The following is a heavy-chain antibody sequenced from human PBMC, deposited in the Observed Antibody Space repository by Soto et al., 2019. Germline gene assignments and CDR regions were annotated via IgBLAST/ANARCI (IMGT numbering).Heavy chain of an antibody. J-gene: IGHJ4*02. Sequence: ASVKVSCKASGYTFTSFEINWVRQAAGQGLEWMGWMNPNSGNTGYTQKFQGRVTMTRNTSINTAYLELTGLTSDDTAVYYCARALSLIAGTASGYWGQGTLVTVS. CDR1: GYTFTSFE. CDR3: ARALSLIAGTASGY. D-gene: IGHD6-13*01. CDR2: MNPNSGNT. V-gene: IGHV1-8*01.